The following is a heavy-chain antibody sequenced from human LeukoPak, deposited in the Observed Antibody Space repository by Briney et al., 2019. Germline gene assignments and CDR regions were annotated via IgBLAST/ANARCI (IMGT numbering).Heavy chain of an antibody. J-gene: IGHJ3*02. V-gene: IGHV4-39*01. CDR3: ARRPPALAAFDI. Sequence: SETLSLTCTVSGGSISRSFCYWGWIRQSPGKELEWIGSIYYSDSGKMYYNPSLKSRVTMSADTSKNQFSLKVSSVTAADTAVYYCARRPPALAAFDIWGQGTMVSVSS. CDR2: IYYSDSGKM. CDR1: GGSISRSFCY.